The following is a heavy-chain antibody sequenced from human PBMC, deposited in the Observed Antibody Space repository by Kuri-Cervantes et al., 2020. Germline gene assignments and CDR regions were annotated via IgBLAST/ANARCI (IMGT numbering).Heavy chain of an antibody. CDR1: GFTFDDYA. CDR2: ISWNSGSI. CDR3: AREGLEHGASFGELFGIDY. J-gene: IGHJ4*02. V-gene: IGHV3-9*01. D-gene: IGHD3-10*01. Sequence: GGSLRLSWAASGFTFDDYAMHWVRQAPGKDLERVSGISWNSGSIGYADSVKGRFTISRDNAKNSLYLQMNSLRAEDTAVYYCAREGLEHGASFGELFGIDYWGQGTLVTVSS.